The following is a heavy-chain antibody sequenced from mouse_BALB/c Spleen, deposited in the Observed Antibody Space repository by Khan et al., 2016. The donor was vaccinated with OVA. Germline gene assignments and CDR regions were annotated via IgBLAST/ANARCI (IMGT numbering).Heavy chain of an antibody. Sequence: QIQLVQSGPELKKPGETVKISCKASGYTFTDYSMHWVKQAPGKGLKWMGWINNETGEPKYADDFRGRFAFSLATSASTAYLQINNLKNAGTATYFCARGGGSYAMDYWGQGTSVTVSS. V-gene: IGHV9-2-1*01. CDR3: ARGGGSYAMDY. J-gene: IGHJ4*01. CDR2: INNETGEP. CDR1: GYTFTDYS.